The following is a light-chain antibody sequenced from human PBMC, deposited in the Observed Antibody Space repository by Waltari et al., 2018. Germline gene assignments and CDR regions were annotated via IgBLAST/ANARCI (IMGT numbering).Light chain of an antibody. CDR2: AAS. CDR1: QSISNY. J-gene: IGKJ2*01. V-gene: IGKV1-39*01. CDR3: QQSYSTLMYT. Sequence: DIQMTQSPSSLSASVGDRVTITCRASQSISNYLDWYQQKPGKDPNLLIYAASSLQSGVPSRFSGSGSGTDFTLTISSLQPEDFATYYCQQSYSTLMYTFGQGNKLEIK.